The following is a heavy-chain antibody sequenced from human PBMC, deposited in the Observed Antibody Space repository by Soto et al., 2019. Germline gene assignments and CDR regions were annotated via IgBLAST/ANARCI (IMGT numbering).Heavy chain of an antibody. V-gene: IGHV1-8*01. CDR1: GYTFTSYD. CDR3: PRGSRGD. CDR2: MNPNSGNT. Sequence: QVRLVQSGAEVKKPGASVKVSCKASGYTFTSYDINWVRQATGQGLEWMGWMNPNSGNTGYAQKFPGRVAQARNTPLSTGHLGLSSLRSEDTAVYYCPRGSRGDWGQGTLVTVSS. J-gene: IGHJ1*01.